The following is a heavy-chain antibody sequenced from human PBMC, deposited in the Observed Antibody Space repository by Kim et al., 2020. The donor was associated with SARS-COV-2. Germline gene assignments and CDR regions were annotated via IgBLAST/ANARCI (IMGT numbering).Heavy chain of an antibody. CDR2: ISSSSSYT. CDR1: GFTFSDYY. Sequence: GGSLRLSCAASGFTFSDYYMSWIRQAPGKGLEWVSYISSSSSYTNYADSVKGRFTISRDNAKNSLYLQMNSLRAEDTAVYYCARDIRPIVVVPGALNWFDPWGQGTLVTVSS. J-gene: IGHJ5*02. CDR3: ARDIRPIVVVPGALNWFDP. V-gene: IGHV3-11*05. D-gene: IGHD2-2*01.